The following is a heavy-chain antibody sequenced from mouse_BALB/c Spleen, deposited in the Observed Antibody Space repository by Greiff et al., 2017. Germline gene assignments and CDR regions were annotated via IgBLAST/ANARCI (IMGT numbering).Heavy chain of an antibody. CDR2: IRLKSNNYAT. D-gene: IGHD2-14*01. CDR1: GFTFSNYW. Sequence: EVKVEESGGGLVQPGGSMKLSCVASGFTFSNYWMNWVRQSPEKGLEWVAEIRLKSNNYATHYAESVKGRFTISRDDSKSSVYLQMNNLRAEDTGIYYCTRNYRYDGYYAMDYWGQGTSVTVSS. CDR3: TRNYRYDGYYAMDY. V-gene: IGHV6-6*02. J-gene: IGHJ4*01.